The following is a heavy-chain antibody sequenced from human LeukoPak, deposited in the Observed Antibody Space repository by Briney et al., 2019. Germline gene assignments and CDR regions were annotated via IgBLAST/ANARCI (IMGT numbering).Heavy chain of an antibody. CDR3: AKASLGMSTPGNFYFDY. V-gene: IGHV3-30*18. J-gene: IGHJ4*02. Sequence: GGSLRLSCAASGFTFNNYGMHWVRQAPGRGLEWVAVIAYDGSAIYYADSVKGRFTISRDNSKNTLSLQMDSLRAEDAAVYYCAKASLGMSTPGNFYFDYWGQGTLVTVSS. CDR2: IAYDGSAI. CDR1: GFTFNNYG. D-gene: IGHD5-24*01.